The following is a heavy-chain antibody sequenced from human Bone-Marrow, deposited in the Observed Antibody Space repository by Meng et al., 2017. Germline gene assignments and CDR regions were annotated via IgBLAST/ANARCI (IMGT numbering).Heavy chain of an antibody. CDR1: GFTFRNYA. CDR3: ARTWIQLWYFDY. V-gene: IGHV3-30*04. J-gene: IGHJ4*02. Sequence: GESLKISCVASGFTFRNYAMHWVRQAPGKGLEWVAVISYDGSNKYYADSVKGRFTISRDNSKNTLYLQMNSLRAEDTAVYYCARTWIQLWYFDYWGQGTLVTVSS. D-gene: IGHD5-18*01. CDR2: ISYDGSNK.